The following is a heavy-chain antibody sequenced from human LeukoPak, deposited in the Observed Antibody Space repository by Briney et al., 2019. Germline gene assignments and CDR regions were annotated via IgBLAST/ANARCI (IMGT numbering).Heavy chain of an antibody. J-gene: IGHJ6*02. CDR3: ARDSLYYYYYGMDV. V-gene: IGHV3-53*01. CDR1: WFTVSSNY. Sequence: GGSLRLSCAASWFTVSSNYMSWVRQAPGKGLEWVSVIYSGGSTYYADSVKGRFTISRDNSKNTLYLQMNSLRAEDTAVYYCARDSLYYYYYGMDVWGQGTTVTVSS. CDR2: IYSGGST.